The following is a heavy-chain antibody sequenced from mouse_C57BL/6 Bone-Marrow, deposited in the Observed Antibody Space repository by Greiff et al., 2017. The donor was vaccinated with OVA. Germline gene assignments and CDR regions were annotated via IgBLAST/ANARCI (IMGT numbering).Heavy chain of an antibody. D-gene: IGHD2-3*01. CDR1: GYTFTDYY. CDR2: INPYNGGT. V-gene: IGHV1-19*01. Sequence: DVKLQESGPVLVKPGASVKMSCKASGYTFTDYYMNWVKQSHGKSLEWIGVINPYNGGTSYNQKFTGKATLTVDKSSSTAYMELNSLTSEDSAVYYCARRWLLGAMDYWGQGTSVTVSS. CDR3: ARRWLLGAMDY. J-gene: IGHJ4*01.